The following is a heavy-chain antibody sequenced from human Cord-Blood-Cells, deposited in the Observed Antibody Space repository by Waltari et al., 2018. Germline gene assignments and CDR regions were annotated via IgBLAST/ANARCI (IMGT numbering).Heavy chain of an antibody. J-gene: IGHJ4*02. CDR2: ISSSSYI. D-gene: IGHD2-2*01. CDR3: ARGVVVVPAATYFDY. CDR1: GFTFSSYS. Sequence: EVQLVESGGGLVKPGGSLRLSCAASGFTFSSYSMNWVRQAPGKGVGWVSSISSSSYIYYADSVKGRFTISRDNAKNSLYLQMNSLRAEDTAVYYCARGVVVVPAATYFDYWGQGTLVTVSS. V-gene: IGHV3-21*01.